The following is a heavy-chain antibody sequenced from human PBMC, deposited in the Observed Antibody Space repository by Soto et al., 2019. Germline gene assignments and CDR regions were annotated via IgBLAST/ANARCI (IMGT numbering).Heavy chain of an antibody. CDR1: GYTFTSYY. CDR2: INPSGGST. CDR3: GRDDNGGRFDC. J-gene: IGHJ4*02. V-gene: IGHV1-46*03. D-gene: IGHD1-20*01. Sequence: QVQLVQSGAEVKKPGASMKVSCKASGYTFTSYYMHWVRQAPGQGLEWMGIINPSGGSTSYAQKFQGRVTMTRDTSTSIVYMELSSLRSEDTAVYYCGRDDNGGRFDCWGRGTLVTVSS.